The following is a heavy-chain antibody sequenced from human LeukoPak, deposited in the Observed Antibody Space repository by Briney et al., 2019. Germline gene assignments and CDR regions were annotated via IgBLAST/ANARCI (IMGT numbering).Heavy chain of an antibody. CDR3: AKKFRGTTVISGDYFDY. CDR2: IDRDGSRI. V-gene: IGHV3-74*01. CDR1: GFTFSSYW. D-gene: IGHD4-17*01. J-gene: IGHJ4*02. Sequence: PGGSLRLSCAVSGFTFSSYWMHWVRQAPGKGLVRVSRIDRDGSRINYADSVKGRFTISRDNGKNTLFLQMNSLRAEDAAVYYCAKKFRGTTVISGDYFDYWGQGTLVTVSS.